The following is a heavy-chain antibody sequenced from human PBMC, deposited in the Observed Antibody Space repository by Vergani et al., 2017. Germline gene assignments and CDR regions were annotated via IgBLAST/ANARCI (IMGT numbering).Heavy chain of an antibody. D-gene: IGHD5-12*01. CDR3: VRARCSGPCFMSNWFDS. V-gene: IGHV3-74*01. CDR1: GFSFSGYW. CDR2: IKSDGSIT. Sequence: EVQLVESGGGLIHPGGSLRLSCEGSGFSFSGYWMNWVRKSPEKGLVWVSRIKSDGSITNYADSLKGRFTISRDNAKNTLYLEMNSLRGDDTAIYYCVRARCSGPCFMSNWFDSWGQGTLVTVSS. J-gene: IGHJ5*01.